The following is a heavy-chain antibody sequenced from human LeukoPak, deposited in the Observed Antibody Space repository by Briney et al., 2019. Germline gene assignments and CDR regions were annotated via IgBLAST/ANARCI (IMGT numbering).Heavy chain of an antibody. CDR3: ARASGWYFMAEPHFDY. V-gene: IGHV4-34*01. Sequence: SETLSPTCAVSGGSFSGYYWSWIRQPPGKGLEWIGEINHGGSTNYNPSLKSRVTISVDTSKNQFSLKLSSVTAADTAVYYCARASGWYFMAEPHFDYWGQGTLVAVSS. CDR2: INHGGST. CDR1: GGSFSGYY. D-gene: IGHD6-19*01. J-gene: IGHJ4*02.